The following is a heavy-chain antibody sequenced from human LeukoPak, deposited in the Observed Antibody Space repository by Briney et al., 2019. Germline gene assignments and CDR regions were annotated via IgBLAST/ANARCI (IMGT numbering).Heavy chain of an antibody. CDR3: ARGHSYYYESSGYYHYYYGMDV. CDR2: INPNSGGT. Sequence: ASVKVSCKASGYTFTGYYMHWVRQAPGQGLEWMGWINPNSGGTNYAQKFQGRVTITADKSTSTAYVELSSLRSDDTAVYYCARGHSYYYESSGYYHYYYGMDVWGQGTTVTVSS. CDR1: GYTFTGYY. D-gene: IGHD3-22*01. V-gene: IGHV1-2*02. J-gene: IGHJ6*02.